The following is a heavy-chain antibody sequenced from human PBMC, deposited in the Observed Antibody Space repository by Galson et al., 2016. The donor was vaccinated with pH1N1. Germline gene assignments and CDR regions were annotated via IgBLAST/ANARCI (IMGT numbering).Heavy chain of an antibody. J-gene: IGHJ4*02. D-gene: IGHD1-26*01. CDR3: ARMSGSSRYLDY. V-gene: IGHV1-18*01. CDR1: GYTFSSYG. Sequence: SVKVSCKASGYTFSSYGISWVRQAPGKGLEWMGWFSGYNGNTKYEQKIQGRVSMTIDTSTSTVYMELRSLRSDDTALYYCARMSGSSRYLDYWGQGTLVTVSS. CDR2: FSGYNGNT.